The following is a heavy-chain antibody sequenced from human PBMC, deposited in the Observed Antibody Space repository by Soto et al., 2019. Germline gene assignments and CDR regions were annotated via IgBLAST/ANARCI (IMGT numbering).Heavy chain of an antibody. D-gene: IGHD3-22*01. J-gene: IGHJ4*02. V-gene: IGHV3-23*01. CDR3: AKDGVEYYYDSSGYPRERGRESTDY. CDR1: GFTFSSYA. Sequence: GGSLRLSCAASGFTFSSYAMSWVRQAPGKGLEWVSAISGSGGSTYYADSVKGRFTISRDNSKNTLYLQMNSLRAEDTAVYYCAKDGVEYYYDSSGYPRERGRESTDYWGQGTLVTVSS. CDR2: ISGSGGST.